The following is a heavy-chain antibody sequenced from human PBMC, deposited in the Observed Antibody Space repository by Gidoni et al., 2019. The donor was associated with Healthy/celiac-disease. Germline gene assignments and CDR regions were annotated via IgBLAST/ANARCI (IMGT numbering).Heavy chain of an antibody. V-gene: IGHV4-59*01. CDR3: ARDGDYYDSSGYYGDAFDI. D-gene: IGHD3-22*01. CDR2: IYYSGST. CDR1: VDSIHIYY. J-gene: IGHJ3*02. Sequence: QVQLQDSGPGLVKPSETLSLTCPVSVDSIHIYYWSWIRQPPGKGLEWIGYIYYSGSTNYNPSLKSRVTISVDTSKNQFSLKLSSVTAADTAVYYCARDGDYYDSSGYYGDAFDIWGQGTMVTVSS.